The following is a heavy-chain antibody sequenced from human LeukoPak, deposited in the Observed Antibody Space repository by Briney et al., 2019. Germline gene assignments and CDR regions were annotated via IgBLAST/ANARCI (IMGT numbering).Heavy chain of an antibody. CDR1: GASVSRHY. Sequence: SETLSLTCTVSGASVSRHYWSWIRQPPGKGLEWIGYVYDSGYTNYNPSLKSRVTISVDTSKNQFSLKLSSVTAADTAVYYCARGTWILIDYWGQGTLVTVSS. V-gene: IGHV4-59*02. CDR2: VYDSGYT. J-gene: IGHJ4*02. D-gene: IGHD5-18*01. CDR3: ARGTWILIDY.